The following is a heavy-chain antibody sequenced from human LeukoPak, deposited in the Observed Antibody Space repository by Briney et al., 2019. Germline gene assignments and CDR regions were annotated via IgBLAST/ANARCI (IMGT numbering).Heavy chain of an antibody. Sequence: GGSLRLSCAASGFTFNNAWMSWVRQAPGKGLEWVGRIKSKTDDGTTDYAAPVKGRFTISRDNSKNTLYLQMNSLRAEDTAVYYCAKIGRWLQSMGGDYFDYWGQGTLVTVSS. CDR3: AKIGRWLQSMGGDYFDY. CDR2: IKSKTDDGTT. V-gene: IGHV3-15*01. D-gene: IGHD5-24*01. J-gene: IGHJ4*02. CDR1: GFTFNNAW.